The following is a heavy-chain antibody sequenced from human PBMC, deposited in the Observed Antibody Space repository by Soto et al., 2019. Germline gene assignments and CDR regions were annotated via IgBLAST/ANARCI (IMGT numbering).Heavy chain of an antibody. Sequence: EVQLVESGGGLVQPGGSLRLSCAASGFTFSGYSMFWVRQATGKGLEYVSAINTNGGNTFYAKSVKGRFTISRDNSKNTMYLQMGSLRAEDMAVYYCARGRVEDSSGWATYFDYWGQGTLVTVSS. CDR2: INTNGGNT. CDR3: ARGRVEDSSGWATYFDY. V-gene: IGHV3-64*01. D-gene: IGHD6-19*01. CDR1: GFTFSGYS. J-gene: IGHJ4*02.